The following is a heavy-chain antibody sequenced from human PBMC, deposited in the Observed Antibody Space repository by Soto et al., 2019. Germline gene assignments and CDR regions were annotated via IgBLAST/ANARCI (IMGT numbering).Heavy chain of an antibody. V-gene: IGHV4-34*01. D-gene: IGHD5-18*01. CDR2: INHSGST. CDR1: GGSFSGYY. CDR3: ARLWVQFTRRDYYYGMDV. J-gene: IGHJ6*02. Sequence: PSETLSLTCAVYGGSFSGYYWSWIRQPPGKGLEWIGEINHSGSTNYNPSLKSRVTISPDTSKNQFSLKLSSVTAADTAVYYCARLWVQFTRRDYYYGMDVWGQGTTVT.